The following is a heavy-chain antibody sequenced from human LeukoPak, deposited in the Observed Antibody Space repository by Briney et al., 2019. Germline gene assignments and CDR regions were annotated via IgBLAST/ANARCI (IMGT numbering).Heavy chain of an antibody. CDR3: ARAHDSSAYDLRAFDY. CDR2: IFYSGSS. CDR1: GGSIRCGTCY. J-gene: IGHJ4*02. D-gene: IGHD3-22*01. Sequence: SETLSLTCNVSGGSIRCGTCYWSWVRQHPGKGLEWIGYIFYSGSSYYNPSLKSRVAISVDTSKNRFSLKLSSVTAADTAVYYCARAHDSSAYDLRAFDYWGQGTLVTVSS. V-gene: IGHV4-31*03.